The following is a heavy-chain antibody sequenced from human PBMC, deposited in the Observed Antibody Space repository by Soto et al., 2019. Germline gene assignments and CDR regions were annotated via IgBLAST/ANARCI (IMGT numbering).Heavy chain of an antibody. J-gene: IGHJ4*02. CDR3: ATDLYYYGSGSYYNKYDY. Sequence: PSVKVSCKVSGYTLTELSMHWVRQAPGKGLEWMGGFDPEDGETIYAQKFQGRVTMTEGTSTDTAYMEPSSLRSEDTAVYYCATDLYYYGSGSYYNKYDYWGQGTLVTVSS. CDR2: FDPEDGET. D-gene: IGHD3-10*01. V-gene: IGHV1-24*01. CDR1: GYTLTELS.